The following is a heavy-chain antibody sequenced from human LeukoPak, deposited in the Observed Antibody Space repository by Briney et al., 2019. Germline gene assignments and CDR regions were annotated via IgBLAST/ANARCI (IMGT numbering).Heavy chain of an antibody. D-gene: IGHD1-1*01. CDR2: INYLGHFT. CDR3: AKDPNWEGGY. J-gene: IGHJ4*02. Sequence: GGSLRLSCAASGFSFGDSDMNWFRQAPGEGPQWVANINYLGHFTSYADSVKARFPIARDNSKNMLFLQMDGLRVEHTALYYCAKDPNWEGGYWGQGILVTAPS. CDR1: GFSFGDSD. V-gene: IGHV3-23*01.